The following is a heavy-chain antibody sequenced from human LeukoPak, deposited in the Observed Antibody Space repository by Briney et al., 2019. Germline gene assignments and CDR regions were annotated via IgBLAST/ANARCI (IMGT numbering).Heavy chain of an antibody. J-gene: IGHJ4*02. CDR3: ARVAKERVGGVYYFDY. V-gene: IGHV3-13*01. D-gene: IGHD1-1*01. CDR1: GFTFSDYD. Sequence: GGSLRLSCAASGFTFSDYDMDWVRQATGKGLEWVSAIGTAGDTYYTGSVKGRFTISRENAKNSLYLQMNSLRAGDTAVYYCARVAKERVGGVYYFDYWGQGTLVTVSS. CDR2: IGTAGDT.